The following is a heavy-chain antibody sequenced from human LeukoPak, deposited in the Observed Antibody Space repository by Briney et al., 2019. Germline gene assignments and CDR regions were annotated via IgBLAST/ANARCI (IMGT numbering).Heavy chain of an antibody. Sequence: SETLSLTCAVYGGSFSGYYWSWIRQPPGEGLEWIGEINHSGSTNYNPSLKSRVTMSVDTSKNQFSLKLSSVTAADTAVYYCARVSGGAVPYWGQGTLVTVSS. CDR2: INHSGST. V-gene: IGHV4-34*01. CDR1: GGSFSGYY. D-gene: IGHD6-19*01. J-gene: IGHJ4*02. CDR3: ARVSGGAVPY.